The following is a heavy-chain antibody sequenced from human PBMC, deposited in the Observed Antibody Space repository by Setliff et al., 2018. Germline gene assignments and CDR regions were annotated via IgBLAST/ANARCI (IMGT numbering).Heavy chain of an antibody. D-gene: IGHD3-3*01. V-gene: IGHV4-61*09. Sequence: SETLSLTCTVSGGSISSGSYYWSWIRQPAGKVLEWIGHIYTSGSTNYNPSLKSRVTISVDTSKNQFSLRLSSVTAADTAVYYCARAFTYYNFWSGYGYGMDVWGQGTTVTVPS. CDR2: IYTSGST. J-gene: IGHJ6*02. CDR1: GGSISSGSYY. CDR3: ARAFTYYNFWSGYGYGMDV.